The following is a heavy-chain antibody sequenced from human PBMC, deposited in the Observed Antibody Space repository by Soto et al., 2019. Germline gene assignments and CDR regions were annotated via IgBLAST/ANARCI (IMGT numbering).Heavy chain of an antibody. D-gene: IGHD3-16*02. CDR2: IYYSGGT. Sequence: SETLSLTCTVSGDSISGYYWSWIRQPPGKGLEWIGYIYYSGGTNYNPSLKSRVTISVDTSKNQFSLKLSSVTAADTAVYYCARDGYRFGWSYYGMDVWGQGTTVTVSS. CDR1: GDSISGYY. J-gene: IGHJ6*02. CDR3: ARDGYRFGWSYYGMDV. V-gene: IGHV4-59*01.